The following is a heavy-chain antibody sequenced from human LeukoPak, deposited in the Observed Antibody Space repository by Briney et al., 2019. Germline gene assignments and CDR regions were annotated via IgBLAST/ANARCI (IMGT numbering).Heavy chain of an antibody. CDR1: GFTFSSYG. CDR3: AKGGSGYFYYFDY. V-gene: IGHV3-30*18. CDR2: ISYDGSNK. J-gene: IGHJ4*02. Sequence: GGSLRLSCAASGFTFSSYGMHWVRQAPGKGLEWVAVISYDGSNKYYADSVKGRFTISRDNSKNTLYLQMNCLRAEDTAVYYCAKGGSGYFYYFDYWGQGTLVTVSS. D-gene: IGHD3-22*01.